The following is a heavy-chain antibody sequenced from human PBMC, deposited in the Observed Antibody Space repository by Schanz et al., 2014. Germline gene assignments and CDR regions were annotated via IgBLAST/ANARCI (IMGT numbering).Heavy chain of an antibody. CDR3: VSSGSYSSYAF. V-gene: IGHV3-48*01. Sequence: EVQLLESGGGLVQPGGSLRLSCEASGFSFGNYGMSWVRQAPGKGPEWVSYIRSSSTPIYYADSVKGRFTISRDNAKNSLYLQMNSLRAEDTAVYHCVSSGSYSSYAFWGQGTLVTVSS. D-gene: IGHD3-10*01. CDR2: IRSSSTPI. J-gene: IGHJ4*02. CDR1: GFSFGNYG.